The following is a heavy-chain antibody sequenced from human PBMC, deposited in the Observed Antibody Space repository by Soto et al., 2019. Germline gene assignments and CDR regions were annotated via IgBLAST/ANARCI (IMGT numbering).Heavy chain of an antibody. CDR2: VSFDSKNK. J-gene: IGHJ6*02. D-gene: IGHD1-26*01. V-gene: IGHV3-30*18. CDR1: GFSFDSYS. Sequence: LVESGGGVVQPGRSLTLSCAGSGFSFDSYSMHWFRQAPGKGLEWVTTVSFDSKNKYYIDSVEGRFTIYRDNSKNMLDLQMNSLSHEDTAVYYWEKERVEATYSFYGMYVWGPGTTVTVSS. CDR3: EKERVEATYSFYGMYV.